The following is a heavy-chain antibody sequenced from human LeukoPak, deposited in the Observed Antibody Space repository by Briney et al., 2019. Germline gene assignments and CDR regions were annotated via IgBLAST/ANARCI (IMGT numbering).Heavy chain of an antibody. D-gene: IGHD6-13*01. CDR1: GGSISSGDYY. J-gene: IGHJ1*01. CDR3: ARSASYSSSWSFQH. V-gene: IGHV4-30-4*01. CDR2: IYYSGST. Sequence: PSQTLSLTCTVSGGSISSGDYYWSWIRQPPGKGLEWIGYIYYSGSTYYNPSLKSRVTISVDTSKNQFSLKLSSVTAADTAVYYCARSASYSSSWSFQHWGQGTLVTVSS.